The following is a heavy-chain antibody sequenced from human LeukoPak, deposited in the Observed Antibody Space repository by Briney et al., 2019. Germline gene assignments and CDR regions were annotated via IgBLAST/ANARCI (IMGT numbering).Heavy chain of an antibody. CDR3: ARARGAFYCSGGSCYSPFDY. Sequence: SVKVSCKASGGTFSSYAISWVRQAPGQGLEWMGGIIPIFGTANYAQKFQGRVTITADESTSTAYMELSSLRSEDTAVYYCARARGAFYCSGGSCYSPFDYWGQETLVTVSS. V-gene: IGHV1-69*13. D-gene: IGHD2-15*01. J-gene: IGHJ4*02. CDR1: GGTFSSYA. CDR2: IIPIFGTA.